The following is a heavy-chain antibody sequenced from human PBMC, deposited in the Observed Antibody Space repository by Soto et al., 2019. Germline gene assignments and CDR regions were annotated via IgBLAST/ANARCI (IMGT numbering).Heavy chain of an antibody. D-gene: IGHD1-26*01. J-gene: IGHJ4*02. CDR1: GFTFSSYS. CDR2: ISSSSSTI. CDR3: ARDWDSGSYRDFDY. V-gene: IGHV3-48*02. Sequence: EVQLVESGGGLVQPGGSLRLSCAASGFTFSSYSMNWVRQAPGKGLGWVSYISSSSSTIYYADSVKGRFTISRDNAKNSLYLQMNSLRDEDTAVYYCARDWDSGSYRDFDYWGQGTLVTVSS.